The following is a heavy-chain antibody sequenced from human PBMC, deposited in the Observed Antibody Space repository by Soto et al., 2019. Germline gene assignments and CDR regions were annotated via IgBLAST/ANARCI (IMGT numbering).Heavy chain of an antibody. CDR1: EFTFSYYW. CDR2: INSDGSST. D-gene: IGHD1-26*01. Sequence: EVQLVESGGGLVQPGGSLRLSCVASEFTFSYYWMHWDRQVPGKGLVWVSRINSDGSSTTYADSVKGRFTISRDNAKNTLYLQMASLRAEDTAVYYCARGDVGAFDLWGQGTMVTVSS. J-gene: IGHJ3*01. V-gene: IGHV3-74*03. CDR3: ARGDVGAFDL.